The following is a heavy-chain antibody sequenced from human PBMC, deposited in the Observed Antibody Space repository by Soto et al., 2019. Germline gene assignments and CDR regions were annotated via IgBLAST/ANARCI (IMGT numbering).Heavy chain of an antibody. CDR2: ISGSGGST. CDR3: TKGGRYCSGGSCYVPPSSD. J-gene: IGHJ4*02. Sequence: EVQLLESGGGLVQPGGSLRLSCAASGFTFSSYAMSWVRQAPGKGLEWVSAISGSGGSTYYADSVKGRFTISRDNSMNTLYLQMNSLRAEDTAVYYCTKGGRYCSGGSCYVPPSSDWGQGTLVTLSS. V-gene: IGHV3-23*01. CDR1: GFTFSSYA. D-gene: IGHD2-15*01.